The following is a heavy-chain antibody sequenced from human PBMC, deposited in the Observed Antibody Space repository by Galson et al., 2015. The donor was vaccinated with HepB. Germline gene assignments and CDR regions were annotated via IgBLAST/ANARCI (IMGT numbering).Heavy chain of an antibody. CDR2: INDGSGT. CDR1: GFTFSSYA. Sequence: SLRLSCAASGFTFSSYAMNWVRQTPGKGLEWVSGINDGSGTSYADSVKGRFTTSRDNSKNTMYLQMNSLRAEDTAVYYCAKASAGYSSAWNDYWGQGAVVTVSS. V-gene: IGHV3-23*01. J-gene: IGHJ4*02. D-gene: IGHD6-19*01. CDR3: AKASAGYSSAWNDY.